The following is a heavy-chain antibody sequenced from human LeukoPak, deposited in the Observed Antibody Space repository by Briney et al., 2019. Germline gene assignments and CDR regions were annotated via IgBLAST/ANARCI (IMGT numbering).Heavy chain of an antibody. Sequence: PSETLSLTCTVSGFSISSGYYWAWIRQPPGKGLERIGSVYHTGGTYYNPSLKGRVTISVDTSRNQFSLRLSSVTAADAAVYYCAREEGATQDANWGQGTLVLVSS. CDR3: AREEGATQDAN. D-gene: IGHD1-26*01. CDR1: GFSISSGYY. V-gene: IGHV4-38-2*02. J-gene: IGHJ4*02. CDR2: VYHTGGT.